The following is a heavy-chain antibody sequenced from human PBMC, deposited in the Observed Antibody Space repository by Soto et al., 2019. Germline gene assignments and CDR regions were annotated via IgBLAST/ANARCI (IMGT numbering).Heavy chain of an antibody. J-gene: IGHJ6*02. CDR3: ARSLPPDSSGYYWGYYYYGMDV. CDR2: ISAYNGNT. Sequence: ASVKVSCKASGYTFTSYGISWVRQAPGQGLEWMGWISAYNGNTNYAQKLQGRVTMTTDTSTSTAYMELRSLRSDDTAVYYCARSLPPDSSGYYWGYYYYGMDVWGQGTTVTVSS. CDR1: GYTFTSYG. D-gene: IGHD3-22*01. V-gene: IGHV1-18*01.